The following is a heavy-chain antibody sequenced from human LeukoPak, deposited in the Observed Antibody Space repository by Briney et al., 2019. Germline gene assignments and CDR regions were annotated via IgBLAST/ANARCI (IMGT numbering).Heavy chain of an antibody. CDR2: IIPILGIA. J-gene: IGHJ4*02. Sequence: GASVKVSCKASGGTFSSYAISWVRQAPGQGLEWMGRIIPILGIANYAQKFQGRVTITADESTSTAYMELSSLRSEDTAVYYCARGSDFWSGYYHSWGQGTLVTVSS. CDR1: GGTFSSYA. D-gene: IGHD3-3*01. V-gene: IGHV1-69*04. CDR3: ARGSDFWSGYYHS.